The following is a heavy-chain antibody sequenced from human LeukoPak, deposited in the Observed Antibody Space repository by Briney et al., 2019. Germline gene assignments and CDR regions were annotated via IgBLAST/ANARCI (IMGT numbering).Heavy chain of an antibody. CDR2: ISVYNGNT. J-gene: IGHJ3*02. D-gene: IGHD3-10*01. Sequence: ASVKVSCKTSGYIFTSYGISWVRQAPGQGLEWMGWISVYNGNTNYGQKLQGRVTMTTDTSTSTAYMELRSLRSDDTAVYYCARDLNFPTYYYGSGSLRNDAFDIWGQGTMVTVSS. V-gene: IGHV1-18*01. CDR1: GYIFTSYG. CDR3: ARDLNFPTYYYGSGSLRNDAFDI.